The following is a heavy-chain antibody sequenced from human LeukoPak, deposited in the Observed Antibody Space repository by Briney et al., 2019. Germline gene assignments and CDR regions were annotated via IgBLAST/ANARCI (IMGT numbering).Heavy chain of an antibody. CDR1: GYTFTTYW. V-gene: IGHV3-74*01. CDR3: IRDSRSSFDY. D-gene: IGHD6-19*01. Sequence: GGSLRLSCAASGYTFTTYWIHWVRQAPGKGLVWVSLINSDGSNTGYADSVKGRFTISRDNAKNMVYPQMNSLRAEDTAVYYCIRDSRSSFDYWGQGTLVPVS. J-gene: IGHJ4*02. CDR2: INSDGSNT.